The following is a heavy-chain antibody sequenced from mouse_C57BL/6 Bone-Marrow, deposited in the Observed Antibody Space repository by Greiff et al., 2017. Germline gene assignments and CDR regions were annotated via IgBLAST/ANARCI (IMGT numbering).Heavy chain of an antibody. D-gene: IGHD2-5*01. J-gene: IGHJ4*01. CDR1: GFTFSDYY. V-gene: IGHV5-12*01. CDR3: ARHYSNPYYAMDY. CDR2: ISNGGGST. Sequence: EVHLVESGGGLVQPGGSLKLSCAASGFTFSDYYLYWVRQTPEKRLEWVAYISNGGGSTYYPDTVKGRITITRDTATNTLYLQMSRLKSEDTAMYYCARHYSNPYYAMDYWGQGTSVTVSS.